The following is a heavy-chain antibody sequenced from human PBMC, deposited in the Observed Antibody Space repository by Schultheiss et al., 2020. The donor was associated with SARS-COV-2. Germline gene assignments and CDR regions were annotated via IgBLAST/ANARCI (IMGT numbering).Heavy chain of an antibody. CDR3: AKDLKHIVVVVAATPGYGMDV. D-gene: IGHD2-15*01. J-gene: IGHJ6*02. CDR1: GFTFSSYG. CDR2: IWYDGSNK. Sequence: GGSLRLSCAASGFTFSSYGMHWVRQAPGKGLEWVAVIWYDGSNKYYADSVKGRFTISRDNSNNTLYLQMNSLRTDDTAVYYCAKDLKHIVVVVAATPGYGMDVWGQGTTVTVSS. V-gene: IGHV3-30*02.